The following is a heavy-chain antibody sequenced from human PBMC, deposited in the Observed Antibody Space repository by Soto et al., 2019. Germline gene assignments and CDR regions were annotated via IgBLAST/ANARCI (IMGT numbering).Heavy chain of an antibody. J-gene: IGHJ6*02. D-gene: IGHD3-22*01. CDR3: AKVVIVVVTDYYGMDV. CDR1: GFTFSSYA. Sequence: GSLRLSWAASGFTFSSYAMSWVRQAPGKGLEWVSAISGSGGSTYYADSAKGRFTISRDNSKNTLYLQMKSMRAEDTAVYYCAKVVIVVVTDYYGMDVWGQGTTVTVSS. CDR2: ISGSGGST. V-gene: IGHV3-23*01.